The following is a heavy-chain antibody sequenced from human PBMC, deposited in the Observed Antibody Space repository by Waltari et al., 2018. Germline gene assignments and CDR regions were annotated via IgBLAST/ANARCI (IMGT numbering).Heavy chain of an antibody. D-gene: IGHD6-13*01. CDR1: GFIFSCSA. J-gene: IGHJ4*02. Sequence: EVQLLESGGDLVQPGGSLRLSWTVSGFIFSCSAITWVRPAPGKGLECVSGISYNGGTTYYADSVKARFTISRDNSRNTLFLQMNSLRAEDTAVYYCARDQFGLAAVRALLSWGRGTLVTVSS. CDR2: ISYNGGTT. V-gene: IGHV3-23*01. CDR3: ARDQFGLAAVRALLS.